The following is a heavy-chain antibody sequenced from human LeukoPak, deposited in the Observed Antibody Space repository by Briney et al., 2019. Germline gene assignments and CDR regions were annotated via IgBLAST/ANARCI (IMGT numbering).Heavy chain of an antibody. CDR3: ARARGSYGSGSYYYYGMDV. D-gene: IGHD3-10*01. V-gene: IGHV4-38-2*01. Sequence: SETLSLTCAVPGYSISSGYYWGWIRQPPGKGLEWIGSIFHSGSTYYNPSLKSRVNMSVDTSKNQISLKLSSVTAADTAVYYCARARGSYGSGSYYYYGMDVWGKGTTVTVSS. CDR1: GYSISSGYY. CDR2: IFHSGST. J-gene: IGHJ6*04.